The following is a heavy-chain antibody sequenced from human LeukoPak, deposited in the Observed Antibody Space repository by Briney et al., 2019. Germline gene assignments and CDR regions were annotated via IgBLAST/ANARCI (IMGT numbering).Heavy chain of an antibody. V-gene: IGHV3-53*01. CDR1: GFTVSSNY. CDR3: AREDDIVVVPAAFDY. J-gene: IGHJ4*02. Sequence: PGGSLRLSCAASGFTVSSNYMSWVRQAPGKGLEWVSVIYSGGSTYYADSVKGRFTISRDNSKNTLYLQMNSLRAEDTAVYYCAREDDIVVVPAAFDYWGQGTLVTVSS. CDR2: IYSGGST. D-gene: IGHD2-2*01.